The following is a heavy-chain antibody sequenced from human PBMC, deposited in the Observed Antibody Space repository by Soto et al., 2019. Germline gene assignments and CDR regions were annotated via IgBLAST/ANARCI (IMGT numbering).Heavy chain of an antibody. D-gene: IGHD6-13*01. J-gene: IGHJ6*02. Sequence: PSETLSLTCAVYGGSFSGYYWSWIRQPPGKGLEWIGEINHSGSTNYNPSLKSRVTISVDTSKNQFSLKLSSVTAADTAVYYCARGRFRYSSSWNGMDVWGQGTTVTV. V-gene: IGHV4-34*01. CDR2: INHSGST. CDR1: GGSFSGYY. CDR3: ARGRFRYSSSWNGMDV.